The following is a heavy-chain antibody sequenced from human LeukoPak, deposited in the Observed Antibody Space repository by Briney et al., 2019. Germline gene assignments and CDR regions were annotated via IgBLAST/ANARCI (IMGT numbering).Heavy chain of an antibody. CDR1: GGSISSGGYY. J-gene: IGHJ3*02. V-gene: IGHV4-30-2*01. D-gene: IGHD2-2*01. CDR3: ARDVMSGAQALKIVVVPAAAFDI. Sequence: SQTLSLTCTVSGGSISSGGYYWSWIRQPPGKGLECIGYIYHSGSTYYNPSLKSRVTISVDRSKNQFSLKLSSVTAADTAVYYCARDVMSGAQALKIVVVPAAAFDIWGQGTMVTVSS. CDR2: IYHSGST.